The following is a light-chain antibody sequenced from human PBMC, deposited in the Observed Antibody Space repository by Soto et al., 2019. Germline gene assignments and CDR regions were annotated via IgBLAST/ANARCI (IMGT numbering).Light chain of an antibody. J-gene: IGKJ1*01. CDR1: QSVSSNY. CDR3: QQCGSSPWT. V-gene: IGKV3-20*01. Sequence: EIVLTQSPGTVSLSPCDRATLTCRTSQSVSSNYLAWYQQKPGQAPRLLIYAASSRATGIPDRFSGGGSGTDFTLTISRLEPEDFAVYYCQQCGSSPWTFGQGTKVDIK. CDR2: AAS.